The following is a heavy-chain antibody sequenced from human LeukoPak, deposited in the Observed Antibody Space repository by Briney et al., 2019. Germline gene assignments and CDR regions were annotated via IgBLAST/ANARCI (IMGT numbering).Heavy chain of an antibody. D-gene: IGHD3-3*01. Sequence: GGSLRLSCAASGFTFSNAWMSWVRQAPGKGLEWVGRIKSKTDGGTTDYAAPVKGRFTISRDDSKNTLYLQMNSLKTEDTAVYYRTTHYDFWSGYGTFDPWGQGTLVTVSS. V-gene: IGHV3-15*01. CDR2: IKSKTDGGTT. J-gene: IGHJ5*02. CDR1: GFTFSNAW. CDR3: TTHYDFWSGYGTFDP.